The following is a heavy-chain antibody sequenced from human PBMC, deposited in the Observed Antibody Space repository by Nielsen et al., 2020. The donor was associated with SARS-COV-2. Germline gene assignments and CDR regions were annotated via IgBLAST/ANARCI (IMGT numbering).Heavy chain of an antibody. V-gene: IGHV4-39*07. CDR1: GGSISSSSYY. D-gene: IGHD4-17*01. CDR3: ASYGDYGEVY. Sequence: SETLSLTCTVSGGSISSSSYYWGWIRQPPGKGLEWIGSIYYSGSTNYNPSLKSRVTISVDTSKNQFSLKLSSVTAADTAVYYCASYGDYGEVYWGQGTLVTVSS. J-gene: IGHJ4*02. CDR2: IYYSGST.